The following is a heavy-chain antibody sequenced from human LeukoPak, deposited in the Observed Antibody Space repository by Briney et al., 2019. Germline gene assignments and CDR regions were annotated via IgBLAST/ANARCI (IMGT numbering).Heavy chain of an antibody. Sequence: ASVKVSCKASGGTFSSYAISWVGQAPGQGLEWMGGIIPIFGTANYAQKFQGRVTITADESTSTAYMELSSLRSEDTAVYYCARDEGYRRQQLIKGGFDYWGQGTLVTVSS. J-gene: IGHJ4*02. D-gene: IGHD6-13*01. CDR1: GGTFSSYA. CDR2: IIPIFGTA. CDR3: ARDEGYRRQQLIKGGFDY. V-gene: IGHV1-69*13.